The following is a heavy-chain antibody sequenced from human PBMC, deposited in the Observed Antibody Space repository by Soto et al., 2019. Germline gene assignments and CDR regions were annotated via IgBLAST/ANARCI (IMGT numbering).Heavy chain of an antibody. V-gene: IGHV4-34*01. J-gene: IGHJ4*02. CDR1: GGSFSGYY. Sequence: SETLSLTCAVYGGSFSGYYWSWIRQPPGKGLEWIGEINHSGSTNYNPSLKSRVTISVDTSKNQFSLKLSSVTAADTAVYYCARGSLRRRYYYDSSGSRLPPWYFDYWGQGTLVTVSS. D-gene: IGHD3-22*01. CDR2: INHSGST. CDR3: ARGSLRRRYYYDSSGSRLPPWYFDY.